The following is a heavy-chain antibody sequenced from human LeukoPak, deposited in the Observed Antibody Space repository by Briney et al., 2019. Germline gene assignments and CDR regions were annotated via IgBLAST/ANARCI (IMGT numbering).Heavy chain of an antibody. J-gene: IGHJ5*02. V-gene: IGHV3-23*01. CDR2: ISGSGGNT. CDR1: GFTFSSYA. Sequence: GGSLRLSCTTSGFTFSSYAIIWVLQAPGKGLEWVSCISGSGGNTYYADSVKGRFTISRDYSKNTLYLQMNSLRTEETAVYYCAKGPAMVRGTFDPWGQGTLVTLSS. D-gene: IGHD3-10*01. CDR3: AKGPAMVRGTFDP.